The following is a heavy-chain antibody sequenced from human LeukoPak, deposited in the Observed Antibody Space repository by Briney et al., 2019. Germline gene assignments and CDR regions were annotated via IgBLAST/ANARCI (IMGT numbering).Heavy chain of an antibody. J-gene: IGHJ4*02. CDR3: ARAGGHRNGGYDY. V-gene: IGHV3-11*04. CDR2: IRNSTNAI. D-gene: IGHD5-12*01. Sequence: PGGSPRLSCAASGFSFSDYYMTWIRQAPGKGLEWVSYIRNSTNAIYYADSVRGRFTISRDNAKNSLYLQMNNLRAEDTAVYYCARAGGHRNGGYDYWGQGTLVTVSS. CDR1: GFSFSDYY.